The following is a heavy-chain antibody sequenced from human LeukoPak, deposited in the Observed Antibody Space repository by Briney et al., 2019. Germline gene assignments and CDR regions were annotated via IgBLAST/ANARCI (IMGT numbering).Heavy chain of an antibody. Sequence: GGSLRLSCAASGFTFSSYSMNWVRQAPGKGLEWVSSISSSSSYIYYADSVKGRFTISRDNAKNSLYLQMNSLRAEDTAVYYCARDGGHCSSTSCYFFRSAFEIWGQGTMVTVSS. CDR3: ARDGGHCSSTSCYFFRSAFEI. D-gene: IGHD2-2*01. J-gene: IGHJ3*02. CDR2: ISSSSSYI. V-gene: IGHV3-21*01. CDR1: GFTFSSYS.